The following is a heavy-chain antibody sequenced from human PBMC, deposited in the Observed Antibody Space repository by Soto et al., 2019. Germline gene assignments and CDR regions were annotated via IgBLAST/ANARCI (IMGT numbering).Heavy chain of an antibody. CDR1: GESFSDNY. J-gene: IGHJ5*02. Sequence: QMQLQQWGAGLLKPSETLSLTCAVYGESFSDNYWTWIRQPPGKGLAWIGEVTQTGSTKYNPSLKSRVTISVDTSKNQFSLKLNSVTAADTAVYYCARGLSYCSSTTCAETRFDPWGQGTLVTVSS. D-gene: IGHD2-2*01. V-gene: IGHV4-34*01. CDR3: ARGLSYCSSTTCAETRFDP. CDR2: VTQTGST.